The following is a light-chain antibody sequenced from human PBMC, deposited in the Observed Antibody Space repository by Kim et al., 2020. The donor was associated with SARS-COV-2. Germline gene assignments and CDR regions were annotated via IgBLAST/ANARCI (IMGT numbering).Light chain of an antibody. CDR3: QQYSDWPPGDT. Sequence: PGERATLSCRASQSVSGHLAWYQQRPGPPPRLPIYGASTRATGIPARFSGSGSGTEFTLTISSLQSEDFAIYFCQQYSDWPPGDTFGQGTKLEI. V-gene: IGKV3-15*01. CDR1: QSVSGH. CDR2: GAS. J-gene: IGKJ2*01.